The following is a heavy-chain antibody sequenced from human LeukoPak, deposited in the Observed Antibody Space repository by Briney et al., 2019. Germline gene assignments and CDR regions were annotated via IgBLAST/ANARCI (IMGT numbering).Heavy chain of an antibody. Sequence: PGGSLRLSCAASGFTFSSYAMSWVRRAPGKGLEWVSAISGSAGSTYYADSVKGRFTISRDNSKNTLYLQMNSLRAEDTAVYYCAKDRGYYDILTGFDYWGQGTLVTVSS. CDR3: AKDRGYYDILTGFDY. J-gene: IGHJ4*02. CDR2: ISGSAGST. D-gene: IGHD3-9*01. V-gene: IGHV3-23*01. CDR1: GFTFSSYA.